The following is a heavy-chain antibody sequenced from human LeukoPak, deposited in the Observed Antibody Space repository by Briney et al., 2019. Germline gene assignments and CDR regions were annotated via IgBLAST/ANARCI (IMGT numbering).Heavy chain of an antibody. J-gene: IGHJ4*02. V-gene: IGHV3-15*01. Sequence: GGSLRLSWAASGFTFSNAWMSWVRQAPGKRLEWVGRIKSKTDGGTTDYAAPVKGRFTISRDDSKNTLYLQMNSLKTEDTAVYYCTTAGGAVAAPGWIDYWGQGTLVTVSS. CDR3: TTAGGAVAAPGWIDY. D-gene: IGHD6-19*01. CDR1: GFTFSNAW. CDR2: IKSKTDGGTT.